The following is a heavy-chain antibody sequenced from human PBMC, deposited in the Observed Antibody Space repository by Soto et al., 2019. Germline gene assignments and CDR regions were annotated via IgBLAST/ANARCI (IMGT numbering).Heavy chain of an antibody. D-gene: IGHD3-16*02. Sequence: QVQLQQWGAGLLKPSETLSLTCAVYGGSFSGYYWSWIRQPPGKGLEWIGEINHSGSTNYNPSLKSRVTISVDTSKNQFSLKLGSVTAADTAVYYCARGRCAVWGSYRPTYYYYGMDVWGQGTTVTVSS. CDR2: INHSGST. CDR3: ARGRCAVWGSYRPTYYYYGMDV. V-gene: IGHV4-34*01. J-gene: IGHJ6*02. CDR1: GGSFSGYY.